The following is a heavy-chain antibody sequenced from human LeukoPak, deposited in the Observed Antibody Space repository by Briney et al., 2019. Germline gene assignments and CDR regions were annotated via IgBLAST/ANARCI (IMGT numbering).Heavy chain of an antibody. D-gene: IGHD1-14*01. CDR1: GFTFSNYA. CDR2: ISTSGIYI. V-gene: IGHV3-21*01. J-gene: IGHJ6*02. Sequence: PGGSLRLSCAASGFTFSNYAMNWVRQAPGKGLEWVSSISTSGIYIYYAESVKGRFTISRDSAQNPVYLQMNSLRAEDTGLYFCARERNPDGLDVWGQGTTVTVSS. CDR3: ARERNPDGLDV.